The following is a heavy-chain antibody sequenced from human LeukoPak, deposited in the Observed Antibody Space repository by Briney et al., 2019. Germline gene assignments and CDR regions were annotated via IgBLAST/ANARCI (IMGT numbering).Heavy chain of an antibody. Sequence: SETLSLTCTVSGGSISSYYWSWIRQPPGKGLEWIGYIYYSGSTNYNPSLKSRVTISVDTSKNQFSLKLSSVTAADTAVYYCARETPRYSDILTVYPFDPWGQEPLVTVPS. CDR2: IYYSGST. D-gene: IGHD3-9*01. V-gene: IGHV4-59*01. CDR1: GGSISSYY. J-gene: IGHJ5*02. CDR3: ARETPRYSDILTVYPFDP.